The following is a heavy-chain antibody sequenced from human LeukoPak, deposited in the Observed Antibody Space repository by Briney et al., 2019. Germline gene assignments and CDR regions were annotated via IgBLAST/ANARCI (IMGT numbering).Heavy chain of an antibody. CDR1: GFTFNYFW. V-gene: IGHV3-74*01. J-gene: IGHJ4*02. Sequence: GGSLRLSCAASGFTFNYFWMRWVRQVPGKGPVWVSGINNDGTATYYADSVTGRFTISRDNAKNTVYLQMNGLRAEDTAVYFCATVSEYWGQGTLVTVSS. CDR3: ATVSEY. CDR2: INNDGTAT.